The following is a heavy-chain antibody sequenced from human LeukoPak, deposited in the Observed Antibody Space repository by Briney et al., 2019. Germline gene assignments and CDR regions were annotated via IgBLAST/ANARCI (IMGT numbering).Heavy chain of an antibody. CDR2: NSSSSSYI. J-gene: IGHJ6*03. V-gene: IGHV3-21*01. CDR1: GFTFSSYS. CDR3: ARPYTTVAQARNYYHYYMDV. Sequence: GGSLRLSCAASGFTFSSYSMNWVRQAPGKGLEWVSSNSSSSSYIYYADSVKGRFTISRDNAKNSLYLQMNSLRAEDTAVYYCARPYTTVAQARNYYHYYMDVWGKGTTVTVSS. D-gene: IGHD4-23*01.